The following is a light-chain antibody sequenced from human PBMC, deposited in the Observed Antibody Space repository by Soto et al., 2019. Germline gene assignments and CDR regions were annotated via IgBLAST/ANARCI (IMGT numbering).Light chain of an antibody. J-gene: IGKJ1*01. CDR1: QDVSND. CDR2: GAS. CDR3: QQYYSTPRT. V-gene: IGKV1-17*01. Sequence: DIQMTQSPPSLSASVGDRVTITCRASQDVSNDLGWFQQKPGKAPKRLIFGASNLESGVPSRFSGSGSGTDFTLTISSLQAEDVAVYYCQQYYSTPRTFGHGTKVDIK.